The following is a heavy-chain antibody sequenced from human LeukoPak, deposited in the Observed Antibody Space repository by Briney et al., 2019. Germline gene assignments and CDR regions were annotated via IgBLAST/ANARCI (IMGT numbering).Heavy chain of an antibody. D-gene: IGHD6-19*01. V-gene: IGHV4-38-2*02. CDR3: ASEGGSGWYTMGTGDY. Sequence: SETLSLTCTVSGYSISSGYYWGWIRQPPGKGLEWIGSIYHSGSTYYNPSLKSRVTISVDTSKNQFSLKLSSVTAADTAVYYCASEGGSGWYTMGTGDYWGQGTLVTVSS. CDR1: GYSISSGYY. CDR2: IYHSGST. J-gene: IGHJ4*02.